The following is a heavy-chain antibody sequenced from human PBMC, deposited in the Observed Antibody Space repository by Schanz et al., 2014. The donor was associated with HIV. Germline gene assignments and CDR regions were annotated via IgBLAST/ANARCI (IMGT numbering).Heavy chain of an antibody. CDR2: ISESGGSP. Sequence: VQLLESGGGLVQPGGSLRVSCVASGFTFSTYAMTWVRQAPGKGLEWVSSISESGGSPYYADSVKGRFTISRDNSKNTLYLQMNSLRAEDTAVYYCAKGLTIWLQPPFDYWGQGTLVTVSS. CDR3: AKGLTIWLQPPFDY. V-gene: IGHV3-23*01. CDR1: GFTFSTYA. D-gene: IGHD5-12*01. J-gene: IGHJ4*02.